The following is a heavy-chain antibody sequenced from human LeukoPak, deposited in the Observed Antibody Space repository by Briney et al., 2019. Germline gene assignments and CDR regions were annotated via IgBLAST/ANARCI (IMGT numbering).Heavy chain of an antibody. J-gene: IGHJ4*02. V-gene: IGHV4-39*01. D-gene: IGHD3/OR15-3a*01. CDR1: GVSISSSNSY. CDR2: IYYSGNT. Sequence: SETLSLTCTISGVSISSSNSYWGWIRQPPGKGLEWIGSIYYSGNTYYNASLKSQVSISIDTSKNQFSLRLTSVTAADTAVYYCARQTGSGLFILPGGQGTLVTVSS. CDR3: ARQTGSGLFILP.